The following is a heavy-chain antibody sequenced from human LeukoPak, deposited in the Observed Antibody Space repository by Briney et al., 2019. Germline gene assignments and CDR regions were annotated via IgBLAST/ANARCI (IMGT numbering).Heavy chain of an antibody. J-gene: IGHJ4*02. CDR3: AREYYDILTGYYTFDY. D-gene: IGHD3-9*01. CDR2: TYYRSKWYN. Sequence: SQTLSLTCAISGDSVSSNSAAWNWIRQSPSRGLEWLGRTYYRSKWYNDYVVSVKSRITINPDTSKNQFSLQLNSVTPEDTAVYYCAREYYDILTGYYTFDYWGQGTLVTVSS. V-gene: IGHV6-1*01. CDR1: GDSVSSNSAA.